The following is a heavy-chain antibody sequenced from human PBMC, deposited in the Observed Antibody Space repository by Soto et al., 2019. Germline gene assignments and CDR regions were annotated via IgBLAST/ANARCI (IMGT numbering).Heavy chain of an antibody. CDR2: LSGNSDTV. CDR3: AKXXXXQLXWGYFEY. J-gene: IGHJ4*02. V-gene: IGHV3-9*01. D-gene: IGHD2-2*01. CDR1: GFTFDDHA. Sequence: EVQLMESGGDLVQPGTSLRISCVASGFTFDDHAMHWVRRTPGRGLEWVAGLSGNSDTVGYADSVKGRFTISRDNAKNSLQLQMNSLRPEDTALXXXAKXXXXQLXWGYFEYWGQGTRVTVSS.